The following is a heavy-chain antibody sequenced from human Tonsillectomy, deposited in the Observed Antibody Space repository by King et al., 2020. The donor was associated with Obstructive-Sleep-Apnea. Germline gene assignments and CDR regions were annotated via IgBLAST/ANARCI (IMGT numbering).Heavy chain of an antibody. Sequence: VQLQESGPGLVKPSENLSLTCTVSGDSVSSYYWSWIRQPPGKGLEWIGYIYYSGRTSYSPSLKSRVTISVDSSKTHFSLKLNSVTAADTAVYYCAREGEETAAAFDIWGQGTMVTVSS. CDR2: IYYSGRT. D-gene: IGHD3-16*01. J-gene: IGHJ3*02. CDR1: GDSVSSYY. CDR3: AREGEETAAAFDI. V-gene: IGHV4-59*02.